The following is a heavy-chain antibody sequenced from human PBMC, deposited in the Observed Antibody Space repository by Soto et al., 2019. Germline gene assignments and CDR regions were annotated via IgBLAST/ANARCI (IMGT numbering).Heavy chain of an antibody. CDR1: GFTFSSYN. D-gene: IGHD2-15*01. CDR2: ISSGSSTI. CDR3: ASEGMEDYCSGGSCYPVWFDP. Sequence: PGGSLRLSCAACGFTFSSYNMNWVRQAPGKGLEWVSYISSGSSTIYYADSVRGRFTISRDNAKKSVYLQMNSLRAEDTAVYYCASEGMEDYCSGGSCYPVWFDPWGQGTLVTVFS. J-gene: IGHJ5*02. V-gene: IGHV3-48*01.